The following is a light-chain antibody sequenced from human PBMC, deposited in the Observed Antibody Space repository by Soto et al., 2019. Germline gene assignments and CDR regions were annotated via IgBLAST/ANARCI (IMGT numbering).Light chain of an antibody. CDR3: QSYDSSLSGAV. CDR1: SSNIGAGYH. J-gene: IGLJ3*02. CDR2: GNS. V-gene: IGLV1-40*01. Sequence: QSVLTQPPSVSGAPGQRVTISCTGSSSNIGAGYHVHWYQQRPGTAPKLLIYGNSNRPSGVPDRFSGSKSGTSASLAITGLQAGDEVDYYCQSYDSSLSGAVFGGGTKLTVL.